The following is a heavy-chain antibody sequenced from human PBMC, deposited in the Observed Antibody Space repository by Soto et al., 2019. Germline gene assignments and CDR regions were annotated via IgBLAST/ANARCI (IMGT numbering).Heavy chain of an antibody. J-gene: IGHJ4*02. D-gene: IGHD6-6*01. CDR2: ISYDGSNK. V-gene: IGHV3-30*18. CDR1: GFTFSSYG. CDR3: ANSGYSSSSFDY. Sequence: ESGGGVVQPGRSLRLSCAASGFTFSSYGMHWVRQAPGKGLEWVAVISYDGSNKYYADSVKGRFTISRDNSKNTLYLQMNSLRAEDTAVYYCANSGYSSSSFDYWGQVTLVTVSS.